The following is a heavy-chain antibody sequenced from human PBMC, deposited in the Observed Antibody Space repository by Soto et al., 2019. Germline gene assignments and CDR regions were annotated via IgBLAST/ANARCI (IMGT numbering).Heavy chain of an antibody. CDR1: GDSFTSYD. J-gene: IGHJ6*02. V-gene: IGHV1-46*01. CDR3: ARYRLSLGEATIPTYYYGMAV. D-gene: IGHD5-12*01. Sequence: GASVKVSCKAPGDSFTSYDRPWVRPAPGQRLARMGIINPSGGSTSYAQKFPGSVTMTRATSTSTVYTELSSLRSEDTAVYYCARYRLSLGEATIPTYYYGMAVWGQGTTVTVSS. CDR2: INPSGGST.